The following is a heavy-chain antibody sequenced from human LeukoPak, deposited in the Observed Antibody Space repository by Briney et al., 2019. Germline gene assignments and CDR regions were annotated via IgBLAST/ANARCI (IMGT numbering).Heavy chain of an antibody. D-gene: IGHD3-22*01. CDR1: GGSISSSRYY. V-gene: IGHV4-39*02. CDR2: IYYSGST. J-gene: IGHJ2*01. Sequence: PSETLSLTCTVSGGSISSSRYYWGWIRQPPGKGLEWIGSIYYSGSTYYNPSLKSRVTISVDTSKNQFSLKLSSVTAADTAVYYCAREHYDSSGRGDWYFDLWGRGTLVTVSS. CDR3: AREHYDSSGRGDWYFDL.